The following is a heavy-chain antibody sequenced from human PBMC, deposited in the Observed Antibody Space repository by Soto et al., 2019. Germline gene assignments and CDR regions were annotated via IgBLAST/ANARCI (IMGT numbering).Heavy chain of an antibody. CDR3: AKDPRYCSGGTCFPGGEHWLDS. CDR1: GFTFTNYA. CDR2: ISYDGNTK. D-gene: IGHD2-15*01. V-gene: IGHV3-30-3*01. J-gene: IGHJ5*01. Sequence: GGSLRLSCAASGFTFTNYAMHWVRQGPGKGLEWVAVISYDGNTKFYTDSLKGRFSISRDNSKNTLYLQMNSLSAEDTAVYYCAKDPRYCSGGTCFPGGEHWLDSWGQGTLVTVS.